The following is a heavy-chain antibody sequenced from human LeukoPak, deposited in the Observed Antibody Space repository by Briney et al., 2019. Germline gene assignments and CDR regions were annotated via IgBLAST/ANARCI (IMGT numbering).Heavy chain of an antibody. V-gene: IGHV3-7*01. Sequence: GGSLRLSCAASGFTFTGCWMSWVRQAPGKGLEWVANIKQDGSEKYYVDSVKGRFTISRDNAKNSLYLQMNSLRAEDTAVYYCARDPYSGSYGNYYYYFMDVWGKGTTVTISS. CDR2: IKQDGSEK. D-gene: IGHD1-26*01. CDR3: ARDPYSGSYGNYYYYFMDV. CDR1: GFTFTGCW. J-gene: IGHJ6*03.